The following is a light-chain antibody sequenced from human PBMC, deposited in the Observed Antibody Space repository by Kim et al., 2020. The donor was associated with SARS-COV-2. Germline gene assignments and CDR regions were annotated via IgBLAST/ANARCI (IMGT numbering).Light chain of an antibody. V-gene: IGKV1-5*03. CDR3: KQYETYWT. CDR2: QAS. CDR1: QSVDGW. Sequence: DIQMTQSPSTLSAFVGDRVTMTCRASQSVDGWLAWYQQKPGKAPRLLIYQASKLAGGIPSRFSGSGSGTHFTLPVSNLQSDDSAIYYCKQYETYWTFGPGTKLEI. J-gene: IGKJ1*01.